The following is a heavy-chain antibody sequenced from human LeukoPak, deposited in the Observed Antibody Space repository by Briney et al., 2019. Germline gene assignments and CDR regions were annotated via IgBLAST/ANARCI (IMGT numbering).Heavy chain of an antibody. CDR3: ARGDYRLFDY. CDR1: GGSISSYY. J-gene: IGHJ4*02. CDR2: IYYSEST. V-gene: IGHV4-59*01. D-gene: IGHD4-17*01. Sequence: SETLSLTCTVSGGSISSYYWSWIRQPPGKGLEWIGYIYYSESTNYNPSLKSRVTISVDTSKNQFSLKLSSVTAADTAVYYCARGDYRLFDYWGQGTLVTVSS.